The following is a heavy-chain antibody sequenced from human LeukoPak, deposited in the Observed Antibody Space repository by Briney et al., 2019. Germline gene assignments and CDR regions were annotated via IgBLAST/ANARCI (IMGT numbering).Heavy chain of an antibody. CDR1: GGTFSSYG. Sequence: ASVKVSCKASGGTFSSYGISWVRQAPGQGLEWMGWISAYNGNTNYAQKLQGRVTMTTDTSTSTAYMELRSLRSDDTAVYYCATVWFGELWSTWFDPWGQGTLVTVSS. D-gene: IGHD3-10*01. J-gene: IGHJ5*02. V-gene: IGHV1-18*01. CDR3: ATVWFGELWSTWFDP. CDR2: ISAYNGNT.